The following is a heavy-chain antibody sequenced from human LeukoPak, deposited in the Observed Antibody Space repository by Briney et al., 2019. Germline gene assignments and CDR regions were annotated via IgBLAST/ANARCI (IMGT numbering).Heavy chain of an antibody. CDR3: AKGTLRYCTSGRCYPLDY. Sequence: GGSLRLSCAASGFPFSNYAMSWVRQPPGKGLELVSVMTDSGSSTYYPDSVKGRFTISRDNSKNTLYLQMNSLRAEDTAVYHCAKGTLRYCTSGRCYPLDYWGQGTLVTVSS. D-gene: IGHD2-15*01. CDR1: GFPFSNYA. V-gene: IGHV3-23*01. CDR2: MTDSGSST. J-gene: IGHJ4*02.